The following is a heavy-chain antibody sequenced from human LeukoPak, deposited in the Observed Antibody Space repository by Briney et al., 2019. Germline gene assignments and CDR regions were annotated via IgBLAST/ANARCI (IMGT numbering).Heavy chain of an antibody. CDR3: ARDSGSGSYFDASSFDY. V-gene: IGHV7-4-1*02. Sequence: ASVKVSCKASGYTFTSYAMNWVRQAPGQGLEWMGWINTNTGNPTYAQGFTGRFVFSLDTSVSTAYLQISSLKAEDTAVYYCARDSGSGSYFDASSFDYWGQGTLVTVSS. CDR1: GYTFTSYA. CDR2: INTNTGNP. D-gene: IGHD3-10*01. J-gene: IGHJ4*02.